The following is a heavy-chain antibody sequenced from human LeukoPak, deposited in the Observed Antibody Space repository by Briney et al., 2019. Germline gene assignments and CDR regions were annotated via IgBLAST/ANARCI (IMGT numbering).Heavy chain of an antibody. CDR1: GGSISSYY. Sequence: PSETLSLTCTVSGGSISSYYWSWIRQPAGKGLEGIGRIYTSGSTNYNPSLKSRVTMSVDTSKNQFSLKLSSVTAADTAVYYCARAGYSSSWYDSPYYFDYWGQGTLVTVSS. CDR3: ARAGYSSSWYDSPYYFDY. CDR2: IYTSGST. J-gene: IGHJ4*02. V-gene: IGHV4-4*07. D-gene: IGHD6-13*01.